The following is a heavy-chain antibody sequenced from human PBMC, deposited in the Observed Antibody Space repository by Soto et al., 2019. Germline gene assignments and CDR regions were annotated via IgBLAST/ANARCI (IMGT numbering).Heavy chain of an antibody. D-gene: IGHD4-4*01. CDR3: ARVDSSGYYNLAY. CDR1: GYTFPTYY. Sequence: QVQLVQSGAEVKKPGASVKVSCKASGYTFPTYYIHWVRQAPGQGLEWMGIINPASGSTIYAQKLQGRVTMTRDTSTSTVYMELTSLTSEDTAVHYCARVDSSGYYNLAYWGQGTLVTVSS. V-gene: IGHV1-46*04. J-gene: IGHJ4*02. CDR2: INPASGST.